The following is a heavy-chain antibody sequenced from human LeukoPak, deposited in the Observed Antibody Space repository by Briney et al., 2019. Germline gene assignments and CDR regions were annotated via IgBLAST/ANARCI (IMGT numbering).Heavy chain of an antibody. CDR1: GYSFSSYW. CDR3: ARHKDVSWWELVPQVDYYFDY. J-gene: IGHJ4*02. CDR2: IYPGDSDT. Sequence: GESLKISCKGSGYSFSSYWIGWVRQMPGKGLEWMGIIYPGDSDTRYSPSFQGQVTISADKSISTAYLQWSSLKAWDTAMYYCARHKDVSWWELVPQVDYYFDYWGQGTLVTVSS. D-gene: IGHD1-26*01. V-gene: IGHV5-51*01.